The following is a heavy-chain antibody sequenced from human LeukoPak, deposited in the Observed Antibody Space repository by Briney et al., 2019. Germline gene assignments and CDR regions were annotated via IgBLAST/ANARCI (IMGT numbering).Heavy chain of an antibody. CDR2: IYYSGST. V-gene: IGHV4-59*08. Sequence: SETLSLTCTVSGGSISTYYWSCIRQPPGEGLEGIGYIYYSGSTSYNPSLKSRVTISVDASKSQFSLNLSSVTAAHTAVYYCARQGARGYSSYWFDPWGQGTLVTVSS. D-gene: IGHD6-6*01. CDR3: ARQGARGYSSYWFDP. CDR1: GGSISTYY. J-gene: IGHJ5*02.